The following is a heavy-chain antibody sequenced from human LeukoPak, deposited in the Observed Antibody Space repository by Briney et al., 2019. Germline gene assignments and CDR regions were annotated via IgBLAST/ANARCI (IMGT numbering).Heavy chain of an antibody. CDR1: GGSISSYY. D-gene: IGHD5-24*01. CDR3: ARHRPGDGPAEINYYFDY. Sequence: SETLSLTCTVSGGSISSYYWSWIRQPPGKGLEWIGYIYTSGSTNYNPSLKSRVTISVDTSKNQFSLKLSSVTAADTPVYYCARHRPGDGPAEINYYFDYWGQGTLVTVSS. J-gene: IGHJ4*02. V-gene: IGHV4-4*09. CDR2: IYTSGST.